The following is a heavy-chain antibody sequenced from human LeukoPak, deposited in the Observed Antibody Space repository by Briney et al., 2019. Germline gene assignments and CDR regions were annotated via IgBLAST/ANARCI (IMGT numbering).Heavy chain of an antibody. V-gene: IGHV4-30-2*01. D-gene: IGHD3-22*01. CDR3: ARALRDDDDSSRPDAFDI. J-gene: IGHJ3*02. CDR1: VGSISSGGYS. CDR2: IYHSGST. Sequence: PSETLSLTCADSVGSISSGGYSWSWIRHPPGKGLECIGYIYHSGSTSYNPSLKSRVTISVDRSKNQFSLKLSSVTAADTAVYDGARALRDDDDSSRPDAFDIWGQGTMVTVSS.